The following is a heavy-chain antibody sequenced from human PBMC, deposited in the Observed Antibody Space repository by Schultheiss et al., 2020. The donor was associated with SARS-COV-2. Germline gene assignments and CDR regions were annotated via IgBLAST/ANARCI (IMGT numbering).Heavy chain of an antibody. CDR3: SRDTFGSEDH. CDR1: GFSVSRYW. D-gene: IGHD3-16*01. J-gene: IGHJ4*02. CDR2: INEDGSKT. Sequence: GGSLRLSCAASGFSVSRYWMHWVRQAPGKGLVWVSRINEDGSKTNYADSVRGRFTISKDTARNTLFLQMNSLRVDDSAVYYCSRDTFGSEDHWGQGTPVTVSS. V-gene: IGHV3-74*01.